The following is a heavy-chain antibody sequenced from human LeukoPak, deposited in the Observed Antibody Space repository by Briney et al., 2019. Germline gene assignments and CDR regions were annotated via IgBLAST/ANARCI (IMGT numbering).Heavy chain of an antibody. V-gene: IGHV3-23*01. CDR2: ISGSGGDT. J-gene: IGHJ5*02. CDR3: AKESTVTPGNVNWFDP. D-gene: IGHD4-17*01. CDR1: GFTFSSYA. Sequence: GGSLRLSCAASGFTFSSYAMTWVRQAPGKGLEWVSTISGSGGDTYYADSVKGRFTISRDNSKNRMNLQMKSLRADDTAVYYCAKESTVTPGNVNWFDPWGQGTPVTVSS.